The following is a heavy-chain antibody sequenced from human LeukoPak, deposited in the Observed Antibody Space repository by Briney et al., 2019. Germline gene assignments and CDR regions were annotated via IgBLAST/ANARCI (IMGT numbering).Heavy chain of an antibody. J-gene: IGHJ4*02. CDR3: ARRIAVAGTPFDY. V-gene: IGHV4-39*01. D-gene: IGHD6-19*01. Sequence: SETLSLTCTVSGGSISSSSYHWGWIRQPPGKGLEWIGSIYYSGSTYYNPSLKSRVTISVGTSKNQFSLKLSSVTAADTAVYYCARRIAVAGTPFDYWGQGTLVTVSS. CDR1: GGSISSSSYH. CDR2: IYYSGST.